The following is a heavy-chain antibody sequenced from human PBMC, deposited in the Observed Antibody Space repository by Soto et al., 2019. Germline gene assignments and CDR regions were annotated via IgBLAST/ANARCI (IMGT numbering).Heavy chain of an antibody. D-gene: IGHD1-26*01. J-gene: IGHJ4*02. CDR1: GYTFTSYA. Sequence: GASVKVSCKASGYTFTSYAMHWVRQAPGQRLEWMGWINAGNGNTKYSQNFQGRLTITRDTSASTTYMELSSLTSEDTAMYYCARDDSGYSGSHYIDYFNFWGQGTLVTVSS. V-gene: IGHV1-3*01. CDR3: ARDDSGYSGSHYIDYFNF. CDR2: INAGNGNT.